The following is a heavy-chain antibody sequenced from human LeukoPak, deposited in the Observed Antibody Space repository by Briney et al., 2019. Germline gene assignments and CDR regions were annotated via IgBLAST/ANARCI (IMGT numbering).Heavy chain of an antibody. CDR3: ARDYYDSSGYYPFGYYGMDV. CDR1: GGSISSGSYY. V-gene: IGHV4-61*02. CDR2: IYTSGST. Sequence: PSETLSLTCTVSGGSISSGSYYWSRIRQPAGKGLEWIGRIYTSGSTNYNPSLKSRVTISVDTSKNQFSLKLSSVTAADTAVYYCARDYYDSSGYYPFGYYGMDVWGQGSTVTVSS. J-gene: IGHJ6*02. D-gene: IGHD3-22*01.